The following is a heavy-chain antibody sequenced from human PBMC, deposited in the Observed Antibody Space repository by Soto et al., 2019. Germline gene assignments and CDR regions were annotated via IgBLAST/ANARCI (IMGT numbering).Heavy chain of an antibody. V-gene: IGHV4-39*01. CDR2: IYYSGST. CDR3: ARYSVVPAAGNWFDP. Sequence: LPETLSLTCTVSGGSISSSSYYWGWIRQPPGRGLEWIGSIYYSGSTYYNPSLKSRVTISVDTSKNQFSLKLSSVTAADTAVYYCARYSVVPAAGNWFDPWGQGTLVTVSS. D-gene: IGHD2-2*01. J-gene: IGHJ5*02. CDR1: GGSISSSSYY.